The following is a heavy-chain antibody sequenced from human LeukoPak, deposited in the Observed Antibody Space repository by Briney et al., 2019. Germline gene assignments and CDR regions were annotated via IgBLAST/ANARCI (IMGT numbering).Heavy chain of an antibody. CDR2: IYHSGST. J-gene: IGHJ4*02. Sequence: SETLSLTCTVSGGSISSGGYYWSWIRQPPGKGLEWIGYIYHSGSTYYNPSLKSRVTISVDRSKNQFPLKLSSVTAADTAVYYCARMTGRSWYGGSCDYWGQGTLVTVSS. CDR1: GGSISSGGYY. V-gene: IGHV4-30-2*01. D-gene: IGHD6-13*01. CDR3: ARMTGRSWYGGSCDY.